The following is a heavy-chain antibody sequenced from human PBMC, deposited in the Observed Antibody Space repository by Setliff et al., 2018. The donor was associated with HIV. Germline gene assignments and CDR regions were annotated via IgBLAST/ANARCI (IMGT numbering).Heavy chain of an antibody. CDR1: GGSFSGYY. CDR3: ARLRITMIMMLNYFDY. J-gene: IGHJ4*02. CDR2: INHSGST. Sequence: SETLSLTCAVYGGSFSGYYWSWIRQPPGKGLEWIGEINHSGSTNYNPSLKSRVTISVDTSKNQLSLGLTSVTAADTAVYFCARLRITMIMMLNYFDYWGQGTLVTVSS. V-gene: IGHV4-34*01. D-gene: IGHD3-22*01.